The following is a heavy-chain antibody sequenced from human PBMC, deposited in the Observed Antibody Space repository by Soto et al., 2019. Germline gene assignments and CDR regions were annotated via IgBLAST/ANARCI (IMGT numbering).Heavy chain of an antibody. J-gene: IGHJ6*02. CDR2: ISYDGSNK. CDR1: GFTFSSYG. V-gene: IGHV3-30*18. Sequence: GGSLRLSCAASGFTFSSYGMHWVRQAPGKGLEWVAVISYDGSNKYYADSVKGRFTISRDNSKNTLYLQMNSLRAEDTAVYYCAKDIGITGTTDYYYYGMDVWGQGTTVTVSS. D-gene: IGHD1-7*01. CDR3: AKDIGITGTTDYYYYGMDV.